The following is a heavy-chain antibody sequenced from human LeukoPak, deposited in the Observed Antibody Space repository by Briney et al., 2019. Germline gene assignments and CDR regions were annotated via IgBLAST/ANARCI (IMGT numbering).Heavy chain of an antibody. CDR1: RFNVNKYW. D-gene: IGHD4-23*01. J-gene: IGHJ4*02. CDR3: VKDFGGNSDY. V-gene: IGHV3-74*01. Sequence: GGSLRLSCAASRFNVNKYWMHWVRQAPGKGLVWVSRINEDGRVTSYAGSVRGRFTISRDSVENTLHLQMNSLRAEDTAVYYCVKDFGGNSDYWGQGTLVTVSS. CDR2: INEDGRVT.